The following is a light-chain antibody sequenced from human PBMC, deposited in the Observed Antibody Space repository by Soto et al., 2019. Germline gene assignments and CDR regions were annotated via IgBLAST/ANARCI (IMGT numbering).Light chain of an antibody. V-gene: IGLV4-69*01. CDR3: RTCAAGFL. CDR2: LISDGSH. Sequence: QLVLTQSPSASASLGASVTLTCTLSSGQSSYAIALHQQQPEKGPRYLMKLISDGSHSKGDGIPDRFSGSSSGAARYLTISRLQSEDEADYYCRTCAAGFLFGGGTKLTVL. J-gene: IGLJ2*01. CDR1: SGQSSYA.